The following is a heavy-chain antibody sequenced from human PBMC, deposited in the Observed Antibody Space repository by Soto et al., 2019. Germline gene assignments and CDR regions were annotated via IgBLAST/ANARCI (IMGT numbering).Heavy chain of an antibody. D-gene: IGHD2-2*01. CDR2: IYYSGST. J-gene: IGHJ6*02. V-gene: IGHV4-31*03. CDR1: GGSISSGGYY. Sequence: SETLSLTCTVSGGSISSGGYYWSWIRQHPGKGLEWIGYIYYSGSTYYNPSLKSRVTISVDTSKNQFSLKLSSVTAADTAVYYCAREVVPAAMESYYYYGMDVWGQGTTVTVSS. CDR3: AREVVPAAMESYYYYGMDV.